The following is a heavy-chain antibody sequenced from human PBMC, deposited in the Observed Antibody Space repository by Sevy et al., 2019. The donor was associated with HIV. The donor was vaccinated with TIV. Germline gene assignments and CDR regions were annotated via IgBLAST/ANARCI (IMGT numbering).Heavy chain of an antibody. CDR3: PFERLSSNVAEYFQN. V-gene: IGHV3-30-3*01. J-gene: IGHJ1*01. CDR1: GFTFSYYS. D-gene: IGHD4-4*01. Sequence: GGSLRLSCAASGFTFSYYSMHWVRQAPGKGLEWVATISYDGNNKHYADSGKGRFTISRDNSKDSLFLQMNSLRAEDTSVYFCPFERLSSNVAEYFQNWGHGPLVTVSS. CDR2: ISYDGNNK.